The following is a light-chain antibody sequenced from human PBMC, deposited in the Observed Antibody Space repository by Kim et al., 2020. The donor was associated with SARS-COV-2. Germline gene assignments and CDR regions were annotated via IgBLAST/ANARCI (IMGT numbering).Light chain of an antibody. Sequence: SYELTQPPSVSVSPGQTASITCSGDKLGDKYACWYQQKPGQSPVLVIYQDSKRPSGIPERFSGSNSGNTATLTISGTQATDEADYYCQAWDSSTHVVFGG. J-gene: IGLJ2*01. CDR3: QAWDSSTHVV. CDR2: QDS. V-gene: IGLV3-1*01. CDR1: KLGDKY.